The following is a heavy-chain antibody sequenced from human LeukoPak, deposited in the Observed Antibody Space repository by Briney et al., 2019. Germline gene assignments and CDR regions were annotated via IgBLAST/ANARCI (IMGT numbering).Heavy chain of an antibody. Sequence: SETLSLTCTVSGGSISSSSYYWGWIRQPPGKGLEWIGSIYYSGSTYYNPSLKSRVTISVDTSKNQFSLKLSSVTAADTAVYYCASLSGYRIDYWGQGTLVTVSS. CDR2: IYYSGST. V-gene: IGHV4-39*07. J-gene: IGHJ4*02. CDR1: GGSISSSSYY. CDR3: ASLSGYRIDY. D-gene: IGHD3-22*01.